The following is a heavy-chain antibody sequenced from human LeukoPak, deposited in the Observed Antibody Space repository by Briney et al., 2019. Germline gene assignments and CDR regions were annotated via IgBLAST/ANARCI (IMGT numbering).Heavy chain of an antibody. Sequence: GGSLRLSCAASGFTFSKYWMHWVRQAPGKGLVWVSRINSDGSSTSYADSVKGRFTISRDNAKNTLYLQMNSLRAEDTAVYYCAPDTVTTYYYYYGMDVWGQGTTVTVSS. D-gene: IGHD4-17*01. CDR1: GFTFSKYW. V-gene: IGHV3-74*01. CDR3: APDTVTTYYYYYGMDV. J-gene: IGHJ6*02. CDR2: INSDGSST.